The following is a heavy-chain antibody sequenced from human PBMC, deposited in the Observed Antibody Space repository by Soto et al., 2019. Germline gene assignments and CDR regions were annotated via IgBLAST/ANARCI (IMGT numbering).Heavy chain of an antibody. J-gene: IGHJ4*02. D-gene: IGHD4-17*01. CDR2: VIPVFNTS. CDR3: ALGDGMTAVTIFEY. Sequence: QVQLEQSGPEVKRPGTSVKVSCKASGGAFGRYSVSWVRQAPGQGLEWIGGVIPVFNTSNYSLKFQGRVAIFADLSTSSVFMELRSLRSEDTALYYCALGDGMTAVTIFEYWGQGTLVTVSS. V-gene: IGHV1-69*01. CDR1: GGAFGRYS.